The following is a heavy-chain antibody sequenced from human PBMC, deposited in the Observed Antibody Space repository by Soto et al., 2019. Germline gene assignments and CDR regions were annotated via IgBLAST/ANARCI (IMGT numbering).Heavy chain of an antibody. CDR1: GGTFSSYA. V-gene: IGHV1-69*06. Sequence: QVQLVQSGAEVKKPGSSVKVSCKASGGTFSSYAISWVRQAPGQGLEWMGGIIPIFGTANYAQKFQGRVTITAKKSTSTAYMGRSSLRSENRAVYYCAPLGGTAMEKIDYWGQGTLATVSS. D-gene: IGHD5-18*01. J-gene: IGHJ4*02. CDR3: APLGGTAMEKIDY. CDR2: IIPIFGTA.